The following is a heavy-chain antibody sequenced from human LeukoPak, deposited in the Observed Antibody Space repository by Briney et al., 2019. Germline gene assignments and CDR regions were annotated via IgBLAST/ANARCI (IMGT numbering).Heavy chain of an antibody. Sequence: PSETLSLTCAVYGGSFSGYYWTRIRQPPGKGLEWIGEINHSGSTNYNPSLKNRGTISIDTSKNQFSLKLSSVTAADTAVYYCARGRKYTSGYRVTELGSGYSDYWGQGTLVTVSS. J-gene: IGHJ4*02. D-gene: IGHD5-18*01. CDR2: INHSGST. V-gene: IGHV4-34*01. CDR1: GGSFSGYY. CDR3: ARGRKYTSGYRVTELGSGYSDY.